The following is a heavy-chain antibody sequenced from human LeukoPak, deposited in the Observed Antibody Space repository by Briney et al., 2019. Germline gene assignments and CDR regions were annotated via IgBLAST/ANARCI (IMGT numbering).Heavy chain of an antibody. D-gene: IGHD3-22*01. V-gene: IGHV1-69*13. J-gene: IGHJ4*02. CDR1: GGTFSSYA. CDR3: ARGGYYYDSSGYSHLPDY. CDR2: IIPIVGTT. Sequence: ASVKVSCKASGGTFSSYAFSWVRQAPGQRLEWMGGIIPIVGTTNYAQMFQGRVTITADESTSTAYMELSSLRSEDTAVYYCARGGYYYDSSGYSHLPDYWGQGTLVTVSA.